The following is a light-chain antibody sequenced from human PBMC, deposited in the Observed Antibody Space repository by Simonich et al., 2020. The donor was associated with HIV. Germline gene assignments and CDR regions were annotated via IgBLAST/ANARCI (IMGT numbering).Light chain of an antibody. CDR1: QSVSRN. Sequence: EIVMTQSPATLSVSPGERATLSCTASQSVSRNLAWYQQKHGQAPRLLIHGASTRATGIPARFSGSGSGTEFTLTISSLQPEDFATYYCQQYYSTPYTFGQGTKLEIK. CDR2: GAS. J-gene: IGKJ2*01. V-gene: IGKV3-15*01. CDR3: QQYYSTPYT.